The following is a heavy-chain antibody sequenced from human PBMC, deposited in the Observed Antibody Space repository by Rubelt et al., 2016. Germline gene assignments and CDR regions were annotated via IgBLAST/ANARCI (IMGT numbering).Heavy chain of an antibody. J-gene: IGHJ4*02. CDR3: TTSMVAGGYDY. CDR2: GGTT. Sequence: GGTTDYAAPVKGRFTISRDDSKNTLYLQMNSLKTEDTAVYYCTTSMVAGGYDYWGQGTLVTVSS. D-gene: IGHD4/OR15-4a*01. V-gene: IGHV3-15*01.